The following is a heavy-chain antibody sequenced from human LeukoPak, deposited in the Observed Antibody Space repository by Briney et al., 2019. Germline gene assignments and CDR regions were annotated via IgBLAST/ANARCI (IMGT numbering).Heavy chain of an antibody. CDR1: GYSSTTYG. CDR2: ISAYNGNT. Sequence: ASVKVSCKTSGYSSTTYGLSWVRQAPGQGLEWMGWISAYNGNTNYAQKFQGRVTMTTDTSTSTAYMELRSLISDDTAVYYCARDKLWFDYWGQGTLVTVSS. J-gene: IGHJ4*02. CDR3: ARDKLWFDY. V-gene: IGHV1-18*01. D-gene: IGHD3-10*01.